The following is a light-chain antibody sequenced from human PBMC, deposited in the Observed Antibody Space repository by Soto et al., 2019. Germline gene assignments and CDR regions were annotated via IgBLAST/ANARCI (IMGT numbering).Light chain of an antibody. CDR2: GAS. Sequence: EMVLTQSPGTLSLSPGERATLSCRASQSVSSSYLAWYQQKPGQAPRLLISGASSRATGIPDRFSGSGSGTDVTLTSSRLEPEDFGVYYCQQYGISPWTFGQGTKVEIK. CDR1: QSVSSSY. J-gene: IGKJ1*01. CDR3: QQYGISPWT. V-gene: IGKV3-20*01.